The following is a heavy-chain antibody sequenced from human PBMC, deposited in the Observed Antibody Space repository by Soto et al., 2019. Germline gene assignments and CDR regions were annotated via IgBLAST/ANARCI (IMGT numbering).Heavy chain of an antibody. D-gene: IGHD4-17*01. CDR1: GYTFTSYG. V-gene: IGHV1-18*01. J-gene: IGHJ5*02. CDR2: ISAYNCNT. Sequence: ASVKVSCKASGYTFTSYGISWVRQAPGQGLEWMGWISAYNCNTNYAQKLQGRVTMTTDTSTSTAYMELRSLRSDDTAVYYCARTVTTLWWFDPWGQGTLVTVSS. CDR3: ARTVTTLWWFDP.